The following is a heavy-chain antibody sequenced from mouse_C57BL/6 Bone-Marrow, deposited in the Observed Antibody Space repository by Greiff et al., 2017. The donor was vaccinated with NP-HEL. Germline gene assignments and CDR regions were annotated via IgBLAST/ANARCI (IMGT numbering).Heavy chain of an antibody. D-gene: IGHD2-4*01. J-gene: IGHJ1*03. CDR1: GFTFSDYG. Sequence: EVHLVESGGGLVQPGGSLKLSCAASGFTFSDYGMAWVRQAPRKGPEWVAFISNLAYSIYYADTVTGRFTISRENAKNTLYLEMSSLRSEDTAMYYCARLPYDYEDFDVWGTGTTVTVSS. V-gene: IGHV5-15*01. CDR3: ARLPYDYEDFDV. CDR2: ISNLAYSI.